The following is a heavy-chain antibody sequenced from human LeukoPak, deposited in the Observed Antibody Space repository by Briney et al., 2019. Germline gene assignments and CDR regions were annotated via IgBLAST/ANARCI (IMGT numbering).Heavy chain of an antibody. CDR1: GYTFTSYD. D-gene: IGHD3-10*01. Sequence: ASVKVSCKASGYTFTSYDINWVRQATGQGLEWMGWMNPNSGNTGYAQKFQGRVTMTRNTSISTAYMELSSLRSEDTAVYYCARGESYYGSGSYYNWFDPWGQGTLVTVSS. V-gene: IGHV1-8*01. J-gene: IGHJ5*02. CDR3: ARGESYYGSGSYYNWFDP. CDR2: MNPNSGNT.